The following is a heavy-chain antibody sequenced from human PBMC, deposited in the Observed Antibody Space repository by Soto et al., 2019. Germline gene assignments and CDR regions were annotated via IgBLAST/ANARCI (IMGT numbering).Heavy chain of an antibody. D-gene: IGHD3-10*01. J-gene: IGHJ3*02. Sequence: QVQLQQWGAGLLKPSETLSLTCAVYGGSFSGYYWSWIRQPPGKGLEWIGEINHSGSTNYNPSLKTRVTISVETSKNLFSLKLSSVTAADTVVYYCARDSYYGSGSYYRSGAFDIWGQGTMVTVSS. CDR3: ARDSYYGSGSYYRSGAFDI. V-gene: IGHV4-34*01. CDR2: INHSGST. CDR1: GGSFSGYY.